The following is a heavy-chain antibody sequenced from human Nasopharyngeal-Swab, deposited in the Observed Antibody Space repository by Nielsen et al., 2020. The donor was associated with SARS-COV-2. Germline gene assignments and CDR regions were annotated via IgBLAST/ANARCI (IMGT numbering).Heavy chain of an antibody. D-gene: IGHD1-26*01. CDR2: INTNTGNP. V-gene: IGHV7-4-1*04. J-gene: IGHJ4*02. CDR3: ARVGRQYYFDY. Sequence: WVRQAPGQGLEWMGWINTNTGNPTYAQGFTGRFVFSLDTSVGVAYLQISSLKAEDTAVYYCARVGRQYYFDYWGQGTLVTVSS.